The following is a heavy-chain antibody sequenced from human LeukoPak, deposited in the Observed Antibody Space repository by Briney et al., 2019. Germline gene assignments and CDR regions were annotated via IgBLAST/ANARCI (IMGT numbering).Heavy chain of an antibody. J-gene: IGHJ4*02. D-gene: IGHD3-3*01. Sequence: GGSLRLSCAASGFTFSDYYMSWIRQAPGKGREWVSYISSSGSTIYYADSVKGRFTISRDNAKNSLYLQMNSLRAEDTAVYYCARDPYYDFWSGYFNYWGQGTLVTVSS. V-gene: IGHV3-11*04. CDR2: ISSSGSTI. CDR3: ARDPYYDFWSGYFNY. CDR1: GFTFSDYY.